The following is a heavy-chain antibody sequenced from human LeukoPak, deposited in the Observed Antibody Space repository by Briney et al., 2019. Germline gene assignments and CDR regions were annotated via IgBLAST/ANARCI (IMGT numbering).Heavy chain of an antibody. J-gene: IGHJ4*02. D-gene: IGHD4-17*01. Sequence: SETLSLTCTVSGGSISSSSYYWVWIRQPPGKGLEWIGTIDYSGTTYYKPSLKSRVTISVDTSKNQFSLKLNSMTAADTAVYYCARANYGDYVYWGQGTLVTVSS. CDR1: GGSISSSSYY. CDR2: IDYSGTT. CDR3: ARANYGDYVY. V-gene: IGHV4-39*01.